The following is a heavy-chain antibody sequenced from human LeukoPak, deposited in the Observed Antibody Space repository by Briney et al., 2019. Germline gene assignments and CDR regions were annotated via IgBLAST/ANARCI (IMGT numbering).Heavy chain of an antibody. J-gene: IGHJ6*03. D-gene: IGHD2-15*01. V-gene: IGHV3-30*04. CDR2: ISYDGSNK. CDR3: ATSGDIVVVVATTPAAYYYYMDV. Sequence: GGSLRLSCAASGFTFSSYAMHWVRQAPGKGLEWVAVISYDGSNKYYADSVKGRFTISRDNSKNTLYLQMNSLRAEDTAVYYCATSGDIVVVVATTPAAYYYYMDVWGKGTTVTISS. CDR1: GFTFSSYA.